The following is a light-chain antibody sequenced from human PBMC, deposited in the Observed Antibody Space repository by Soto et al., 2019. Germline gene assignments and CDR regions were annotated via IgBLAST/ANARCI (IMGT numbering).Light chain of an antibody. CDR2: EVS. Sequence: QSALTQPASVSGSPGQSITISCTGGSSDIGGYNYVSWYQQHPGTAPKLIIYEVSNRPSGVSNRFSGSKSGNTASLTISGLQAEDEAGYYCSSYTTSSTVLFAGGTKLTVL. CDR1: SSDIGGYNY. CDR3: SSYTTSSTVL. J-gene: IGLJ2*01. V-gene: IGLV2-14*01.